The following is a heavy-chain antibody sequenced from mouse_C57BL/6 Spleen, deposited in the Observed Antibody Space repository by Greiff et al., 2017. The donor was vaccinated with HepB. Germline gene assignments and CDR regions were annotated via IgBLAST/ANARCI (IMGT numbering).Heavy chain of an antibody. CDR1: GFTFSSYA. CDR3: TREGYGYDGYYAMDY. D-gene: IGHD2-2*01. V-gene: IGHV5-9-1*02. J-gene: IGHJ4*01. Sequence: EVQLVESGEGLVKPGGSLKLSCAASGFTFSSYAMSWVRQTPEKRLEWVAYISSGGDYIYYADTVKGRFTISRDNARNTLYLQMSSLKSEDTAMYYCTREGYGYDGYYAMDYWGQGTSVTVSS. CDR2: ISSGGDYI.